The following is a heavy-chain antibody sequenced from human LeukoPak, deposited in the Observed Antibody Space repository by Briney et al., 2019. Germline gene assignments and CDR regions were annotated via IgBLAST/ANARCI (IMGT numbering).Heavy chain of an antibody. J-gene: IGHJ5*02. CDR2: IYYSGST. Sequence: SETLSLTCTVYGGSISSYYWSWIRQPPGKGLGWIGYIYYSGSTNYNPSLKSRVTISVDTSKNQFSLKLSSVTAADTAVYYCASRLRDYYDSSGYWNWFDPWGQGTLVTVSS. V-gene: IGHV4-59*01. CDR1: GGSISSYY. D-gene: IGHD3-22*01. CDR3: ASRLRDYYDSSGYWNWFDP.